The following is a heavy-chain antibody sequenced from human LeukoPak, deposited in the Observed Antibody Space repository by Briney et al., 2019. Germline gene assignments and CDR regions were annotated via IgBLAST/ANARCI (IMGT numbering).Heavy chain of an antibody. CDR2: IYYSGSS. J-gene: IGHJ4*02. D-gene: IGHD3-9*01. V-gene: IGHV4-30-4*02. CDR3: ARYYDSLAFFDF. CDR1: GGSISSAGYY. Sequence: PSDTLSLTCTVSGGSISSAGYYWSWVRQPPGMGLEWIGYIYYSGSSYYNPSLKSRVTRSVDTSRNQFSLSLTSVTAADTAVYYCARYYDSLAFFDFWGQGTLVTVSS.